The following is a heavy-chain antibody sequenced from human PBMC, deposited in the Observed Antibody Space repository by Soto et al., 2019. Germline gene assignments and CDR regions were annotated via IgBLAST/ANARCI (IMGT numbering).Heavy chain of an antibody. D-gene: IGHD6-19*01. Sequence: EVQLLESGGGLVQPGGSLRLSCAASGFTISNYAMGWVRQAPGKELEWVSSLSGSGDNTYYADSVKGRVTISRDNSRDNSKNTLYLQMNSLRAEDTAVYYCTRSRGWYTFDYWGQGTLVTVSS. V-gene: IGHV3-23*01. CDR1: GFTISNYA. CDR2: LSGSGDNT. CDR3: TRSRGWYTFDY. J-gene: IGHJ4*02.